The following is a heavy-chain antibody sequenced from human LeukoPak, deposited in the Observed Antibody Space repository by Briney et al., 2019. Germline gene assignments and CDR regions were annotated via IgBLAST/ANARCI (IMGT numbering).Heavy chain of an antibody. CDR3: ARDGTVTAGPFDP. Sequence: GGSLRLSCAAPGIPFSSFGMHWLRQAPGKGLEWVAFIWYDGSNKYYADSVKGRFTISRDNSKNTLYLQMNSLTAEDSAVYYCARDGTVTAGPFDPWGGGTLVTVSS. D-gene: IGHD4-17*01. V-gene: IGHV3-33*01. J-gene: IGHJ5*02. CDR2: IWYDGSNK. CDR1: GIPFSSFG.